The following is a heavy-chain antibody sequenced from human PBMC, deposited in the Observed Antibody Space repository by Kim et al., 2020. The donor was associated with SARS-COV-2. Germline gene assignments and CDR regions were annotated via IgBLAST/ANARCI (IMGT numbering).Heavy chain of an antibody. V-gene: IGHV1-69*13. J-gene: IGHJ5*02. Sequence: SVKVSCKASGGTFSSYAISWVRQAPGQGLEWMGGIIPIFGTANYAQKFQGRVTITADESTSTAYMELSSLRSEDTAVYYCARGDTYYDFWSGSWGWFDPWGQGTLVTVSS. D-gene: IGHD3-3*01. CDR2: IIPIFGTA. CDR1: GGTFSSYA. CDR3: ARGDTYYDFWSGSWGWFDP.